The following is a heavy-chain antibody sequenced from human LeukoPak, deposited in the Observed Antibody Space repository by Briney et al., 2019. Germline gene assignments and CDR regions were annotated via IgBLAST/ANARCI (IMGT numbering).Heavy chain of an antibody. D-gene: IGHD1-26*01. Sequence: ASVKVSCKASGYTFTGYYMHWVRQAPGQRLEWMGWINPNSGGTNYAQKFQGRVTMTRDTSISTAYMELSRLRSDDTAVYYCARADSGSYVADYWGQGTLVTVSS. CDR2: INPNSGGT. J-gene: IGHJ4*02. CDR1: GYTFTGYY. CDR3: ARADSGSYVADY. V-gene: IGHV1-2*02.